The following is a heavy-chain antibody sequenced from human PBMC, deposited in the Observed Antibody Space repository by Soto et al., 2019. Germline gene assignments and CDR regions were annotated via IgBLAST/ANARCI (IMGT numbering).Heavy chain of an antibody. J-gene: IGHJ4*02. CDR3: TTPIEPHAQ. V-gene: IGHV3-30*04. CDR2: ISSNGSTK. CDR1: GVSFSSYA. D-gene: IGHD2-2*01. Sequence: GGSRWLACAVSGVSFSSYAMHWVRQAPGKGLGWVAYISSNGSTKYYADSVKGRFTISRDNSKNTLYLQLNSLRPEATAAYKCTTPIEPHAQRAQGTPVPVSS.